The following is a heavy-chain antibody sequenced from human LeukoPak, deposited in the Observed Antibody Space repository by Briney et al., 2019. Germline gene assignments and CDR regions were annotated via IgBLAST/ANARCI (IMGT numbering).Heavy chain of an antibody. D-gene: IGHD6-13*01. Sequence: SETLSLTCTVSGGSISSYYWSWIRQPPGKGLEWIGYIYYSGYIYYNPSLKSRVTISVDTSKNQFSLKLSSVTAADTAVYYCARARVAAAGYNWFDPWGQGTLVTVSS. V-gene: IGHV4-59*12. J-gene: IGHJ5*02. CDR3: ARARVAAAGYNWFDP. CDR1: GGSISSYY. CDR2: IYYSGYI.